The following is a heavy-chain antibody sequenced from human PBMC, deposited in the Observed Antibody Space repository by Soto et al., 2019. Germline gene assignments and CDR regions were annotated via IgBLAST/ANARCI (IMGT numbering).Heavy chain of an antibody. CDR1: GFTFNNYA. V-gene: IGHV3-23*01. CDR3: AKRNLPHCISPSCYPYYFDY. J-gene: IGHJ4*02. D-gene: IGHD2-2*01. Sequence: GGSLRLSCASSGFTFNNYAMSLVRQAPGKGLEWVSGISGSGGNTYYADSVKGRFTISRDNSKNTLYLQMNSLRVEDTAVYYCAKRNLPHCISPSCYPYYFDYWGQGTLVTVSS. CDR2: ISGSGGNT.